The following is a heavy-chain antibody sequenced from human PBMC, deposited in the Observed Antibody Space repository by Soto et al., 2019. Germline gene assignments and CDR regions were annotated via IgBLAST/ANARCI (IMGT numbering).Heavy chain of an antibody. CDR3: ARDGGYCSGDRYLYYFDY. CDR2: ISAYNGNT. J-gene: IGHJ4*02. D-gene: IGHD2-21*02. V-gene: IGHV1-18*01. CDR1: GYTFTSYG. Sequence: QIQLVQSGAEVKKPRASVKVSCKASGYTFTSYGISWVRQAPGQGLEWMGWISAYNGNTNYAQNLQGRVTMTTDTSTSTAYMELRSLRSDDTAVYYCARDGGYCSGDRYLYYFDYWGQGTLVTVSS.